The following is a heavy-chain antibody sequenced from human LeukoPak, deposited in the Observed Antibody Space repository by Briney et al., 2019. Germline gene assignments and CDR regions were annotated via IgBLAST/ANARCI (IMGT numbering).Heavy chain of an antibody. CDR3: AKDRPPNYGTSDCMIDY. V-gene: IGHV3-23*01. CDR2: ITGSSGTT. J-gene: IGHJ4*02. CDR1: GFXFSRYA. Sequence: PGRSLRLSCAASGFXFSRYAITWVRQAPGKGLEWVSTITGSSGTTYYADSVKGRFTISRDNSKNTLYLQMDSLGSEDTALYYCAKDRPPNYGTSDCMIDYWGQGTLVTVSS. D-gene: IGHD3-22*01.